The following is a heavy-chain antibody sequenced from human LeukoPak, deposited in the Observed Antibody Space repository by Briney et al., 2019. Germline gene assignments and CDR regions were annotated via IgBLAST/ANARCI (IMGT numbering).Heavy chain of an antibody. CDR2: ISSSGSTI. CDR3: AKHITIFGVVTAPFDY. Sequence: GGSLRLSCAASGFTFSSYEMNWVRQAPGKGLEWVSYISSSGSTIYYADSVKGRFTISRDNAKNSLYLQMNSLRAEDTAVYYCAKHITIFGVVTAPFDYWGQGTLVTVSS. V-gene: IGHV3-48*03. CDR1: GFTFSSYE. J-gene: IGHJ4*02. D-gene: IGHD3-3*01.